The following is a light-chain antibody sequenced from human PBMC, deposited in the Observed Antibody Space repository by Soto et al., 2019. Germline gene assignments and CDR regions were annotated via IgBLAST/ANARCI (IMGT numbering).Light chain of an antibody. CDR2: GXX. V-gene: IGLV1-40*01. J-gene: IGLJ2*01. CDR3: QSYDSSLRGVV. Sequence: QSVLTQPPSVSGAPGQRVTISCTGSSSNIGAGYDVHWYQQLPGTAPKLLIYGXXXRXXXXXXXXXGSKSGTSASLAITGLQAEDDXXHYCQSYDSSLRGVVFGGGTKLTVL. CDR1: SSNIGAGYD.